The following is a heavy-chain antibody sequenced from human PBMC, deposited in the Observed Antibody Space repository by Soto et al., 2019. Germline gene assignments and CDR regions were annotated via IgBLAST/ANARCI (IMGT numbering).Heavy chain of an antibody. CDR2: ISAYNGNT. Sequence: QVQLVQSGAEVKKPGASVKVSCKASGYTLTSYGISWVRQAPGQGLEWMGWISAYNGNTNYAQKLQGRVTMTTDTSTSTAYMELRSLRSDDTAVYYCARVIGYCSSTSCYANWFDPWGQGTLVTVSS. CDR3: ARVIGYCSSTSCYANWFDP. CDR1: GYTLTSYG. D-gene: IGHD2-2*01. V-gene: IGHV1-18*01. J-gene: IGHJ5*02.